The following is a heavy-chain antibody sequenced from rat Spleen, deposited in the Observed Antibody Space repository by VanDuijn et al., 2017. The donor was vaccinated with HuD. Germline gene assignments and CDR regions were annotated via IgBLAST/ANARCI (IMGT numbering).Heavy chain of an antibody. D-gene: IGHD1-11*01. CDR2: ISYDGGST. CDR1: GFTFSNYG. J-gene: IGHJ3*01. V-gene: IGHV5-19*01. Sequence: EVQLVESGGGLVQPGSPLKLSCAASGFTFSNYGMHWIRQAPKKGLEWVAYISYDGGSTYYRDSVKGRFTISRDNAKSTLYLQMDSLRSEDTATYYCTTGLNYGGFQGNWFAYWGQGTLVTVSS. CDR3: TTGLNYGGFQGNWFAY.